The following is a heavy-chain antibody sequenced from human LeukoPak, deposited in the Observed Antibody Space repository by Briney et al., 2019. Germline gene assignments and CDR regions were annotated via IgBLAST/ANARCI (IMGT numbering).Heavy chain of an antibody. CDR1: GYTFTGYY. Sequence: ASVKVSCKASGYTFTGYYMHWVRQAPGQGLEWMGWINPNSGGTNYAQKFQGRVTMTRDTSISTAYMELSRLRSDDTAVYYCARPLHYDILTGYYTFGAFDIWGQGTMVTVSS. D-gene: IGHD3-9*01. CDR2: INPNSGGT. V-gene: IGHV1-2*02. J-gene: IGHJ3*02. CDR3: ARPLHYDILTGYYTFGAFDI.